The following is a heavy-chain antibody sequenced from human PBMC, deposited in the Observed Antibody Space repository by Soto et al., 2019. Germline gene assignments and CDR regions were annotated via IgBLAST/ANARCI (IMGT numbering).Heavy chain of an antibody. CDR1: SDSIAGENW. V-gene: IGHV4-4*02. D-gene: IGHD6-19*01. J-gene: IGHJ4*02. CDR2: VVHTGGT. Sequence: QVQLQESGPGLVKPSETLSLTCTVSSDSIAGENWWSWVRQPPGLGLEWIGEVVHTGGTNYNPSLKSRVTMEVHKSKNQFSLKLISATAADTAVYYCARVFSSGSGWMYYFDFWGQGTLVSVSS. CDR3: ARVFSSGSGWMYYFDF.